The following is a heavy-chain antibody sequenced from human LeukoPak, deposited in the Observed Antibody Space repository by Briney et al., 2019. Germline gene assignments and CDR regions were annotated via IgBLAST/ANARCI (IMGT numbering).Heavy chain of an antibody. CDR1: GFTFSKAW. V-gene: IGHV3-15*01. CDR2: VKSKADGGTT. CDR3: TKGVLGGTQSVSAGLDS. D-gene: IGHD3-16*01. Sequence: GGSLRLSCAASGFTFSKAWMSWVRQAPGKGLEWVGRVKSKADGGTTDYAAPVEGRFTISRDDSKNTLYLQMNSLKTEDTAVYYCTKGVLGGTQSVSAGLDSWGQGTLVTVAP. J-gene: IGHJ4*02.